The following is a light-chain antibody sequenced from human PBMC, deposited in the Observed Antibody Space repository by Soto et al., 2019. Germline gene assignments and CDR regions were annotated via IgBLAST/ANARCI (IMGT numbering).Light chain of an antibody. CDR2: AAS. J-gene: IGKJ1*01. V-gene: IGKV1-39*01. CDR1: QSISSY. Sequence: DIQMTQSPSSLSASVGDRVTITCRASQSISSYLNWYQQKPGKAPKLLIYAASSLQSGVPSRFSGSRSGTDFTLTISSLQPEDFATYYCQQSYSTPGTFGQGTKVDLK. CDR3: QQSYSTPGT.